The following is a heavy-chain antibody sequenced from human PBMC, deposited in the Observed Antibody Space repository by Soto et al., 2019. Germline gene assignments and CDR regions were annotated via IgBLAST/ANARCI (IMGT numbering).Heavy chain of an antibody. J-gene: IGHJ4*02. D-gene: IGHD5-18*01. CDR2: IIPIFGTA. Sequence: ASVKVSCKASGGTFSSYAISWVRQAPGQGLEWMGGIIPIFGTANYAQKFQGRVTITADESTSTAYMELRSLRSDDTAVYYCARGRRQLWLQYYFDYWGQGTLVTVSS. V-gene: IGHV1-69*13. CDR3: ARGRRQLWLQYYFDY. CDR1: GGTFSSYA.